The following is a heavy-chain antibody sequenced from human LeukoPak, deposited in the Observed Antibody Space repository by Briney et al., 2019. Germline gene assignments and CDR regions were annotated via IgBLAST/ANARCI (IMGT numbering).Heavy chain of an antibody. J-gene: IGHJ5*02. Sequence: GGSLRLSCAASGFTFSSYAMSWVRQAPGKGLEWVSGISGSGGSTYYADSVKGRFTISRDNSKNTLYLQMNSLRAEDTAVYYCATMVREFSNWFDPWGQGTLVTVSS. CDR1: GFTFSSYA. V-gene: IGHV3-23*01. D-gene: IGHD3-10*01. CDR3: ATMVREFSNWFDP. CDR2: ISGSGGST.